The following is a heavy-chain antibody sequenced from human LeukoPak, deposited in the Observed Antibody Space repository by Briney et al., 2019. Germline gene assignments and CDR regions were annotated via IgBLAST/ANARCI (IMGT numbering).Heavy chain of an antibody. CDR3: VRERQISIDY. V-gene: IGHV3-30-3*01. Sequence: PGGSLRLSCAASGFTFSSYAMHWVRQAPGKGLEWVAVISYDGSSKYYADSVKGRFTISRDNSKNTLYLQMNSLRAEDTAVYYCVRERQISIDYWGQGTLVTVSS. J-gene: IGHJ4*02. CDR2: ISYDGSSK. CDR1: GFTFSSYA. D-gene: IGHD6-6*01.